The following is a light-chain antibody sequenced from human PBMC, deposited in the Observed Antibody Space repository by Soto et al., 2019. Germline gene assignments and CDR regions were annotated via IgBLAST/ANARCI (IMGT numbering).Light chain of an antibody. CDR2: DAS. Sequence: DIQMTQSPSSLSASVGDRVTITCQASQDISNYLNWYQQKPGKAPKLLIYDASNLETGGPSRFSSSGSWTDFSFTISSLQPEDIATYYCQQYDNLPPFTFGPGTKVDIK. J-gene: IGKJ3*01. V-gene: IGKV1-33*01. CDR3: QQYDNLPPFT. CDR1: QDISNY.